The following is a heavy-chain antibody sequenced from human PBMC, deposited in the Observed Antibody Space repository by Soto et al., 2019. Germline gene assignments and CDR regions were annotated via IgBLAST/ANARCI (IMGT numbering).Heavy chain of an antibody. CDR1: GFIFKNYA. J-gene: IGHJ3*01. Sequence: GGSLRLSCSASGFIFKNYAMHWVRQAPGKGLECITGISSDGSRTHYADSVNGRFTISRDNSKNTLSLQMSSLTADDTAIYYCVREGRGSFDFWGRGTMVTVSS. D-gene: IGHD5-12*01. CDR3: VREGRGSFDF. CDR2: ISSDGSRT. V-gene: IGHV3-64D*06.